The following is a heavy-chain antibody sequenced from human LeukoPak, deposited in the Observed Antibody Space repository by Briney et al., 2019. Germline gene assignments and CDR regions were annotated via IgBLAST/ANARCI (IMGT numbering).Heavy chain of an antibody. V-gene: IGHV1-2*02. Sequence: ASVKVSCKASGHTFTGYYMHWVRQAPGQGLEWMGWINPNSGGTNYAQKFQGRVTMTRDTSISIAYMELSRLRSDDTAVYYCARSNYSNWADYWGQGTLVTVSS. J-gene: IGHJ4*02. CDR2: INPNSGGT. CDR1: GHTFTGYY. D-gene: IGHD4-11*01. CDR3: ARSNYSNWADY.